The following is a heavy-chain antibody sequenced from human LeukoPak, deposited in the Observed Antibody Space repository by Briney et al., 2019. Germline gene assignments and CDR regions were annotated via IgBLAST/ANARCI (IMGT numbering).Heavy chain of an antibody. CDR2: IIPIFGTA. CDR3: ASTYYYDSSGSGNDAFDI. J-gene: IGHJ3*02. Sequence: EASVKVSCKASGGTFSSYAISWVRQAPGQGLEWMGGIIPIFGTANYAQKFQGRVTMTRDMSTSTVYMELSSLRSEDTAVYYCASTYYYDSSGSGNDAFDIWGQGTMVTVSS. D-gene: IGHD3-22*01. V-gene: IGHV1-69*05. CDR1: GGTFSSYA.